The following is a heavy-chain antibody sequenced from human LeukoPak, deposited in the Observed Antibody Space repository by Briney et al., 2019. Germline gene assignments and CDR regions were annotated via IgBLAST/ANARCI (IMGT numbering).Heavy chain of an antibody. Sequence: GGSLRLSCAASGFTFSSYSMNWVRQAPGQGLEWVSYISSSSSTIYYADSVKGRFTISRDNAKNSLYLQMNSLRAEDTAVYYCARRPSMTTVTTRGYWGQGTLVTVSS. CDR1: GFTFSSYS. D-gene: IGHD4-17*01. J-gene: IGHJ4*02. CDR2: ISSSSSTI. V-gene: IGHV3-48*01. CDR3: ARRPSMTTVTTRGY.